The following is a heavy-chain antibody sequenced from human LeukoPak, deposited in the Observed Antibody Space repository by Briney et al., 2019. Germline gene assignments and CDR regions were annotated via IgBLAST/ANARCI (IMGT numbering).Heavy chain of an antibody. Sequence: SETLSLTCTVSGGSINSYWSWIRPPAGKGLEWIGRISGSGTITYNPALQSRLSISIDTSKNQFSLKLMSVTAADTAVYYCARQLKALYVAAPGASSSWGRGTLVTVSS. J-gene: IGHJ5*02. CDR2: ISGSGTI. CDR1: GGSINSY. CDR3: ARQLKALYVAAPGASSS. D-gene: IGHD3-16*02. V-gene: IGHV4-4*07.